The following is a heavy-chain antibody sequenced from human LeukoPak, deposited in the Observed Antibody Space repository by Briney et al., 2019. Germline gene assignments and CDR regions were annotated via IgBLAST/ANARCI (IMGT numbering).Heavy chain of an antibody. CDR1: GYSISSGYY. J-gene: IGHJ3*02. CDR3: ASYHHYYDSSGYYEAAFDI. V-gene: IGHV4-38-2*01. D-gene: IGHD3-22*01. Sequence: SETLSLTCAVSGYSISSGYYWGWIRQPPGKGLEWIGSIYHSGSTYYNPSLKRRVTISVDTSKNQFSLKLSSVTAADTAVYYCASYHHYYDSSGYYEAAFDIWGQGTMVTVSS. CDR2: IYHSGST.